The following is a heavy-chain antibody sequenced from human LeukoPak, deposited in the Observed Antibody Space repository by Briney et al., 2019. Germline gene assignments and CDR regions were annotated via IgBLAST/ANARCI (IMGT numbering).Heavy chain of an antibody. CDR1: GYTFSVYD. Sequence: ASVKVSCKTSGYTFSVYDINWLRQVAGQGPEWMGWMNSNNGNTGYALKFQDRVTMTMNTSIDTAYMELNNLTPEDTAVYYCVRRISALGTGFWFDPWGQGTQVTVSP. V-gene: IGHV1-8*02. CDR2: MNSNNGNT. CDR3: VRRISALGTGFWFDP. D-gene: IGHD6-13*01. J-gene: IGHJ5*02.